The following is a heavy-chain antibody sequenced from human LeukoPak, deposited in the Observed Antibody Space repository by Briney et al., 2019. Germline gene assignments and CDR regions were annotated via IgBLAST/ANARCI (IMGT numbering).Heavy chain of an antibody. CDR3: AKDHSKIQPFDY. Sequence: PGGSLRLSCAASGFTVSSNYMSWVRQAPGKGLEWVSVIYSGGSTYYADSVKGRFTVSRDNSNNTLYLQMNSLRPEDTAVYYCAKDHSKIQPFDYWGQGTLVTVSS. D-gene: IGHD5-18*01. CDR2: IYSGGST. J-gene: IGHJ4*02. CDR1: GFTVSSNY. V-gene: IGHV3-53*05.